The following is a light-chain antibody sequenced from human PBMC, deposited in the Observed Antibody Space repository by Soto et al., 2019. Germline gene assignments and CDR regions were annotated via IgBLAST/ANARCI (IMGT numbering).Light chain of an antibody. Sequence: IVLTQSPATLSLSPGKRATLSCRASQSVSSNLAWYQQKPGQAPRLLIYGASTRVTGIPARFSGSGSGTEFTLTISSLQSEDFAVYYCQQYKNGWTFGQGTKVDIK. V-gene: IGKV3-15*01. CDR2: GAS. CDR1: QSVSSN. CDR3: QQYKNGWT. J-gene: IGKJ1*01.